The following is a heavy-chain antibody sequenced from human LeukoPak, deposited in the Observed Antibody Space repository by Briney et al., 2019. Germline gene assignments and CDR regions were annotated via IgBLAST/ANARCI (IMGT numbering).Heavy chain of an antibody. J-gene: IGHJ6*02. D-gene: IGHD5-12*01. CDR2: IKQDGSEK. CDR1: GFTFSSYW. CDR3: ARRRGYSGYYYGMDV. Sequence: PGGSLRLSCAASGFTFSSYWTSWVRQAPGKGLEWVANIKQDGSEKYYVDSVKGRFTISRDNAKNSLYLQMNSLRAEDTAVYYCARRRGYSGYYYGMDVWGQGTTVTVSS. V-gene: IGHV3-7*01.